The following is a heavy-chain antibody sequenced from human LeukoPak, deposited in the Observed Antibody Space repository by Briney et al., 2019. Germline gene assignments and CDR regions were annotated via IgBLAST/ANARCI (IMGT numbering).Heavy chain of an antibody. D-gene: IGHD5-12*01. Sequence: PSEXXSXTCTVSGGSISSSTYYWGWLRQPPGTGLEWIGSIYYSGSTYYNPSLKSRLTISVDTTKNQYSLKLSSVTAADTAVYYCATRGGYDYSRDYWGQGTLVTVSS. V-gene: IGHV4-39*01. CDR1: GGSISSSTYY. J-gene: IGHJ4*02. CDR2: IYYSGST. CDR3: ATRGGYDYSRDY.